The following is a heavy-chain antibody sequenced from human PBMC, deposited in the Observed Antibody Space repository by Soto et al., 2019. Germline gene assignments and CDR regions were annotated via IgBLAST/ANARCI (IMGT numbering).Heavy chain of an antibody. CDR1: GFTFRSYW. CDR2: INSDGSRT. J-gene: IGHJ3*02. Sequence: GGSLRLSCAASGFTFRSYWMHWVRQAPGKGLVWVSRINSDGSRTTYADSVKGRFTISRDNAKNMLHLQMNSLRAEDTAVYYCAKTANGWFSAFDIWGQGTMVTVSS. V-gene: IGHV3-74*01. CDR3: AKTANGWFSAFDI. D-gene: IGHD6-19*01.